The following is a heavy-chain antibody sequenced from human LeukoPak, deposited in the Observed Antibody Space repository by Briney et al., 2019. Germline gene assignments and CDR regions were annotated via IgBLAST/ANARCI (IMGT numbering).Heavy chain of an antibody. CDR1: GDSVSSNSAA. Sequence: SQTLSLTCAISGDSVSSNSAAWNWIRQSPSRGLEWLGRTYYRSKWYNDYAVSVKSRITINPDTSKNQFSLQLNSVTPEDTAVYYCARDLSARWYSGSYGSYAFDIWGQGTMVTVSS. CDR2: TYYRSKWYN. CDR3: ARDLSARWYSGSYGSYAFDI. D-gene: IGHD1-26*01. V-gene: IGHV6-1*01. J-gene: IGHJ3*02.